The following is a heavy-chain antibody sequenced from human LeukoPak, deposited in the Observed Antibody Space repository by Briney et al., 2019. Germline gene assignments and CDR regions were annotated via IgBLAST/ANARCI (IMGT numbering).Heavy chain of an antibody. CDR1: GYSISSGYY. Sequence: PSETLSLTCAVSGYSISSGYYWGWIRQPPGKGLEWFGSIYHSGSTYYNPSLKSRVTISVDTSKNQFSLKLSSVTAADTAVYYCARHRRSAYWNPVTTAFDYWGQGTLVTVSS. D-gene: IGHD1-1*01. V-gene: IGHV4-38-2*01. J-gene: IGHJ4*02. CDR2: IYHSGST. CDR3: ARHRRSAYWNPVTTAFDY.